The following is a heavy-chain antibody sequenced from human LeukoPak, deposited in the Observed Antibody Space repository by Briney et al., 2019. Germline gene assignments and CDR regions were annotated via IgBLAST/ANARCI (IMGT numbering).Heavy chain of an antibody. D-gene: IGHD7-27*01. CDR1: GYSISSSNW. J-gene: IGHJ5*02. CDR2: IYYSGST. Sequence: ASDTLSLTCAVSGYSISSSNWWGWIRQPPGKGLEWIGYIYYSGSTYYNPSLKSRVTISVDTSKNQFSLKLSSVTAADTAVYYCARGNWGNWFDPWGQGTLVTVSS. V-gene: IGHV4-28*03. CDR3: ARGNWGNWFDP.